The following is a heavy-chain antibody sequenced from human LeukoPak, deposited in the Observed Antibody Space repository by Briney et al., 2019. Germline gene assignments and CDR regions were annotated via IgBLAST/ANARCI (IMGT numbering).Heavy chain of an antibody. Sequence: SETLSLTCNVSSGSISGYYWTWLRQPPGKGLERIGFIYYSGSTNYNPSLKSRVTISVDTSKNQFSLKLSSVTAADTAVYYCARGDAFDIWGQGTMVTVSS. CDR3: ARGDAFDI. CDR2: IYYSGST. CDR1: SGSISGYY. J-gene: IGHJ3*02. V-gene: IGHV4-59*08.